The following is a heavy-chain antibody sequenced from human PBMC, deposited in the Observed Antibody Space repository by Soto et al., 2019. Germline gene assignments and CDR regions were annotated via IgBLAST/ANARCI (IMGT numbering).Heavy chain of an antibody. CDR2: IRESGDGR. Sequence: EVQLLESGGGLVQPGGSLRLYCAASGITFSAHPMSWLRQAPGKGLEWVSSIRESGDGRYYADSVKGRFTISRDNFRNTVYLQMNSLRAEDTAVYYCARGRPPYCSETKCYWTDDYWGQGTLVTVSS. D-gene: IGHD2-15*01. CDR1: GITFSAHP. CDR3: ARGRPPYCSETKCYWTDDY. V-gene: IGHV3-23*01. J-gene: IGHJ4*02.